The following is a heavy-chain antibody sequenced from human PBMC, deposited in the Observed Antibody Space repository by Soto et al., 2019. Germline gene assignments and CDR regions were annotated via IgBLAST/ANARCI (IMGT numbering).Heavy chain of an antibody. CDR2: ISSSSTTL. V-gene: IGHV3-48*02. Sequence: GGSLRLSCTDSGFTFNAYSMNWVRQAPGRGLEWLSYISSSSTTLYYADSVKGRFTISRDNAKNSLYLQMNSLRDEDTAVYYCATFSYPVYYLDTGASRYFDYWGQGTVVTVSS. CDR3: ATFSYPVYYLDTGASRYFDY. D-gene: IGHD2-8*02. CDR1: GFTFNAYS. J-gene: IGHJ4*02.